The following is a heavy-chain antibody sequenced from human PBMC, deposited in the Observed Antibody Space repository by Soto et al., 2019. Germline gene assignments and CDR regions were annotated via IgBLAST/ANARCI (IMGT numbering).Heavy chain of an antibody. CDR3: TSATPYYGMDV. CDR1: GFTFSNAW. V-gene: IGHV3-15*01. J-gene: IGHJ6*02. D-gene: IGHD4-17*01. CDR2: IKSKTDGGTT. Sequence: EVQLVESGGGLVKPGGSLRLSCAASGFTFSNAWMSWVRQAPGKGLEWVGRIKSKTDGGTTDYAAPVKGRFTISRDDSKNTLYLQMNSLKTEDTAVYYCTSATPYYGMDVWGQGTTVTVSS.